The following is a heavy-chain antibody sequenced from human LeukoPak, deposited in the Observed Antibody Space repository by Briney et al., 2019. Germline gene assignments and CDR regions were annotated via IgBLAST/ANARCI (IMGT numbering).Heavy chain of an antibody. Sequence: GGSLRLSCAASGFTFSSYAMSWVRQAPGKGPEWVSGMSGSGANTYYADSVKGRFTISRDNSRNTLYLKMNIVRAEDTAVYSCASALESPFGGVFVWGQGTLVTVSS. CDR1: GFTFSSYA. V-gene: IGHV3-23*01. CDR2: MSGSGANT. D-gene: IGHD3-16*02. J-gene: IGHJ4*02. CDR3: ASALESPFGGVFV.